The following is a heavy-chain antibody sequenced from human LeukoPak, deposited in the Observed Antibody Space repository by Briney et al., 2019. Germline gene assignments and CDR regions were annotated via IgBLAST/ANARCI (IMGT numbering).Heavy chain of an antibody. CDR2: IWYDGSNK. J-gene: IGHJ4*02. CDR1: GFTFSNYG. Sequence: GGSLRLSCAASGFTFSNYGVHWVRQAPGKGLEWVALIWYDGSNKYYTDSVKGRLTISRDNSKNTLYLQMNSLRAEDTAVYYCAREGPRGNSQFDYWGQGTLVTVSS. V-gene: IGHV3-33*01. D-gene: IGHD2/OR15-2a*01. CDR3: AREGPRGNSQFDY.